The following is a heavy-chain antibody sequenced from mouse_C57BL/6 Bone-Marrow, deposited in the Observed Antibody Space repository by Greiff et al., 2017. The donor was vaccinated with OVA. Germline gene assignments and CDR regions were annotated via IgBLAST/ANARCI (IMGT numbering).Heavy chain of an antibody. CDR3: ARHEDYYGSSYGYAMDY. D-gene: IGHD1-1*01. J-gene: IGHJ4*01. V-gene: IGHV5-6*01. CDR1: GFTFSSYG. CDR2: ISSGGSYT. Sequence: EVKLMESGGDLVKPGGSLKLSCAASGFTFSSYGMSWVRQTPDKRLEWVATISSGGSYTYYPDSVKGRFTISRDNAKNTLYLQMSSLKSEDTAMYYCARHEDYYGSSYGYAMDYWGQGTSVTVSS.